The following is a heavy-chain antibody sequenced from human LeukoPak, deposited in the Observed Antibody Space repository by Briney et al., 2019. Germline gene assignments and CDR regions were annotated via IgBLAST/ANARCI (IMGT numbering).Heavy chain of an antibody. CDR3: AGDYYDSSGYSVPAFDI. J-gene: IGHJ3*02. V-gene: IGHV5-51*01. CDR1: GYSFTSYW. D-gene: IGHD3-22*01. CDR2: IYPGDSDT. Sequence: GESLKISCKGSGYSFTSYWIGWVRQMPGKGLEWMGIIYPGDSDTRYSPSFQGQVTISADKSISTAYLQWSSPKASDTAMYYYAGDYYDSSGYSVPAFDIWGQGTMVTVSS.